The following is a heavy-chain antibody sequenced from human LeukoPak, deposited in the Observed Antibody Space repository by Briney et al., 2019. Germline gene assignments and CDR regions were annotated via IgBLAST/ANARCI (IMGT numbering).Heavy chain of an antibody. Sequence: ASVKVSCKASGGTFSSYAISWVRQAPGQGLEWMGRIIPILGIANYAQKFQGRVTITADKSTSTAYMELSSLRSEDTAVYFCASASTVIDACDMWGQGTMVTVSS. CDR2: IIPILGIA. J-gene: IGHJ3*02. CDR3: ASASTVIDACDM. V-gene: IGHV1-69*04. D-gene: IGHD2-21*02. CDR1: GGTFSSYA.